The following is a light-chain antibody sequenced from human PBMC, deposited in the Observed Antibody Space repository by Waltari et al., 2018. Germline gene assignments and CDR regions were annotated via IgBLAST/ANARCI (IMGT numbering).Light chain of an antibody. CDR1: GRDVADSNL. J-gene: IGLJ3*02. CDR3: CSYTGTWV. CDR2: DVS. Sequence: QSALTQPRSVSGAPGQSVTISCTGTGRDVADSNLVSWYQQHPGEAPKLVIYDVSERPSGVPDRFSGSKSGNSASLSVSGLQAEDEAVYYCCSYTGTWVFGGGTKLTVL. V-gene: IGLV2-11*01.